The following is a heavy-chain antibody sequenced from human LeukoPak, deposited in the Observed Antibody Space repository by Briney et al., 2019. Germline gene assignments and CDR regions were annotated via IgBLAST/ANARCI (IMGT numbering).Heavy chain of an antibody. J-gene: IGHJ4*02. D-gene: IGHD3-22*01. CDR1: GFTFSSYS. Sequence: GGSLRLSCAASGFTFSSYSMNWVRQAPGKGLEWVSSISSSSSYIYYADSVKGRFTISRDNAKNSLYLQMNSLRAEDTAVYYCARVNAPTYHYYDSSGYYPETLVYWGQGTLVTVSS. CDR2: ISSSSSYI. CDR3: ARVNAPTYHYYDSSGYYPETLVY. V-gene: IGHV3-21*01.